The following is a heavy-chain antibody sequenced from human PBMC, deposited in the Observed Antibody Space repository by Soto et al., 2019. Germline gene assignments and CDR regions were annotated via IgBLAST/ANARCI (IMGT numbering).Heavy chain of an antibody. D-gene: IGHD2-2*01. Sequence: EVQMLESGGGLVQPGGSLRLSCAASGFTFSSYAMSWVRQAPGKGLEWVSTINTSGGSTYYADSVKGRFTISIDNSKNTLYLQMNSLRAEDTAVYYCAQDAAPLLCWGQGTLVTVSS. CDR1: GFTFSSYA. CDR3: AQDAAPLLC. J-gene: IGHJ4*02. CDR2: INTSGGST. V-gene: IGHV3-23*01.